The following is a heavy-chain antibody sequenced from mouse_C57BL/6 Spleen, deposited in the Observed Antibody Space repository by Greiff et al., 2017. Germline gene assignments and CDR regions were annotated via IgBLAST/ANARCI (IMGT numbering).Heavy chain of an antibody. V-gene: IGHV1-26*01. CDR3: ARNDYDGRAWFAY. J-gene: IGHJ3*01. CDR2: INPNNGGT. CDR1: GYAFTDYY. D-gene: IGHD2-4*01. Sequence: EVQLQQSGPELVKPGASVKISCKASGYAFTDYYMNWVKQSHGKSLEWIGDINPNNGGTSYNQKFKGKATLTVDKSSSTAYMELRSLTSEDSAVYYCARNDYDGRAWFAYWGQGTLVTVSA.